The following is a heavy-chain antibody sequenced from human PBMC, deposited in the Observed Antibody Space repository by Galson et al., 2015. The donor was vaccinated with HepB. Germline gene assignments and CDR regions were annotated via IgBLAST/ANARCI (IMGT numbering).Heavy chain of an antibody. Sequence: SLRLSCAASGFTFSSYSMNWVRQAPGKGLEWVSSISSSSSYIYYAGSVKGRFTISRDNAKNSLYLQMNSLRAEDTAVYYCARDSALGYYYYGMDVWGQGTTVTVSS. V-gene: IGHV3-21*01. CDR2: ISSSSSYI. J-gene: IGHJ6*02. CDR1: GFTFSSYS. CDR3: ARDSALGYYYYGMDV.